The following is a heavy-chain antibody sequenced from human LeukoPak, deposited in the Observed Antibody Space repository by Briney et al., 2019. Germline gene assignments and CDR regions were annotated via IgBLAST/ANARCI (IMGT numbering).Heavy chain of an antibody. CDR1: GFTFSDYY. Sequence: GGSLRLSCAASGFTFSDYYMSWIRQAPGKGLEWVSYITSSGSTIYYADSMKGRFTISRDNAKHSLFWQLDSLRAEDTAVYYCARIGRPAAFDIWGQGTLVIVSS. D-gene: IGHD6-6*01. CDR2: ITSSGSTI. CDR3: ARIGRPAAFDI. V-gene: IGHV3-11*01. J-gene: IGHJ3*02.